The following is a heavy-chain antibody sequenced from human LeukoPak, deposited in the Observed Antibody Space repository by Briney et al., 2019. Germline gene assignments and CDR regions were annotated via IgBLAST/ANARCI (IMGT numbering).Heavy chain of an antibody. V-gene: IGHV4-31*03. CDR2: IYYSVST. CDR3: ARDQSTGGYFYY. CDR1: VGSLSSGGYY. Sequence: SQTLSLTCTVSVGSLSSGGYYWSWIRQHPRKCLEWIGYIYYSVSTYYNPSLKSRVTISVDTSKNQFSLKLSYVAAADTDVYYCARDQSTGGYFYYWGQGTLVTVSS. D-gene: IGHD5/OR15-5a*01. J-gene: IGHJ4*02.